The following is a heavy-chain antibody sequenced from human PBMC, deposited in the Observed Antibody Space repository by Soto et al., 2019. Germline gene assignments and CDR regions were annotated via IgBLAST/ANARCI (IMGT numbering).Heavy chain of an antibody. CDR3: AREGATDYDILTGCNWFDL. J-gene: IGHJ5*02. D-gene: IGHD3-9*01. CDR2: INPSGGST. Sequence: ASVKVSCKASGYTFTSYYMHWVRQAPGQGLEWMGIINPSGGSTSYAQKFQGRVTMTRDTSTSTVYMELSSLRSEDTAVYYCAREGATDYDILTGCNWFDLWRQGTLVIVSS. CDR1: GYTFTSYY. V-gene: IGHV1-46*03.